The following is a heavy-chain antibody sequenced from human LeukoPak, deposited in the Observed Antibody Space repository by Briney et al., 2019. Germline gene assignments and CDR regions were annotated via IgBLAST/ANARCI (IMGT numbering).Heavy chain of an antibody. D-gene: IGHD3-10*01. Sequence: ASETLSLTCAVYGGSFSGYYWSWIRQPPGKGLEWIGEINHSGSTNYNPSLKSRVTISVDTSKNQFSLKLSSVTAADTAVYYCARGFGELLYLYWGQGTLVTVSS. J-gene: IGHJ4*02. CDR3: ARGFGELLYLY. CDR1: GGSFSGYY. V-gene: IGHV4-34*01. CDR2: INHSGST.